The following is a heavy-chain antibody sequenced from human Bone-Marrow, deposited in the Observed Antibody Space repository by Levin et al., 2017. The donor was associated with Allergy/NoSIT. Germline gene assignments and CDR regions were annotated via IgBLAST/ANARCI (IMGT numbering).Heavy chain of an antibody. CDR3: ARNGHGSGTYDY. CDR1: GYSISSGYY. CDR2: IYHSGST. V-gene: IGHV4-38-2*01. Sequence: SETLSLTCAVSGYSISSGYYWGWIRQPPGKGLEWIGSIYHSGSTYYNPSLKSRVTISVDTSKNQFSLKLSSVTAADTAVYYCARNGHGSGTYDYWGQGTLVTVSS. D-gene: IGHD3-10*01. J-gene: IGHJ4*02.